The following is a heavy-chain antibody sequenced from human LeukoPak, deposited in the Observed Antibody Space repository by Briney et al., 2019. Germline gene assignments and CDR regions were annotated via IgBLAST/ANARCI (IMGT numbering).Heavy chain of an antibody. J-gene: IGHJ5*02. CDR3: ASPDYYGPGSYKFDP. V-gene: IGHV1-2*02. CDR2: INPNNGAT. CDR1: AYTFTGYY. D-gene: IGHD3-10*01. Sequence: ASVKVSCKASAYTFTGYYMHWVRQAPGQGLEWMGWINPNNGATKYAQKFRGRVTMTSDTSISTGYMELGSLTSDDTAVYYCASPDYYGPGSYKFDPWGQGTLVTVSS.